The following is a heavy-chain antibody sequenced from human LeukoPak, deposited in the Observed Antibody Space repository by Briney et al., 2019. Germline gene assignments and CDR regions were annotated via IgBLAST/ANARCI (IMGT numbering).Heavy chain of an antibody. CDR3: AKERSLEIAVAGTIFDY. V-gene: IGHV3-66*01. J-gene: IGHJ4*02. CDR1: GFSVSSNY. CDR2: IYSGGDT. D-gene: IGHD6-19*01. Sequence: GGSLRLSCAASGFSVSSNYMGWVRQAPGKGLEWVSVIYSGGDTYYADSVKGRFTISRDNSKNMIYLEMSSLKAEDTAVYYCAKERSLEIAVAGTIFDYWGQGTLVTVSS.